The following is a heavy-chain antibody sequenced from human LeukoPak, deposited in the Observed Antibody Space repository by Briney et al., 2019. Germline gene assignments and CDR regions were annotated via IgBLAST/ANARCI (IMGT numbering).Heavy chain of an antibody. Sequence: PGGSLRLSCAASGFTFSSYWMSWVRQAPGKGLEWVANIKQDGSEKYYVDSVKGRFTISRDNSKNTLYLQMNSLRAEDTAVYYCAKQGKWFGELLTPPYYFDYWGQGTLVTVSS. J-gene: IGHJ4*02. CDR2: IKQDGSEK. V-gene: IGHV3-7*03. CDR1: GFTFSSYW. D-gene: IGHD3-10*01. CDR3: AKQGKWFGELLTPPYYFDY.